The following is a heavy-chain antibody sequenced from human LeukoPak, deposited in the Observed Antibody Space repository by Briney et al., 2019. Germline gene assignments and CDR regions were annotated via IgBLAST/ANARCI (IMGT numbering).Heavy chain of an antibody. J-gene: IGHJ4*02. V-gene: IGHV4-34*01. Sequence: SDTLSLTCAVCGGSFRGYFWSWIRQPPRQGLECIGESNHSGTTNYNPSLKSRVTISVDTSKNQFSLKLSSVTAADTAVYYCARESPRYDFWSGHGGIYYFDYWGQGTLVTVSS. D-gene: IGHD3-3*01. CDR1: GGSFRGYF. CDR3: ARESPRYDFWSGHGGIYYFDY. CDR2: SNHSGTT.